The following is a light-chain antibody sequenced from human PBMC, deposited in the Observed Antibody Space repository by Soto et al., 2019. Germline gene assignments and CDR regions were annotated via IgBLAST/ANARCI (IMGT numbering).Light chain of an antibody. V-gene: IGLV2-11*01. CDR2: DVS. Sequence: QSVLTQPRSVSGSPGQSITISCTGTSSDVGGYNYVSWYQQHPGKAPKLIIYDVSQRPSGVPGRFSGSKSGNTASLTISGLQAEDEADYYCCSYASSRWVFGGGTKLTVL. CDR1: SSDVGGYNY. J-gene: IGLJ3*02. CDR3: CSYASSRWV.